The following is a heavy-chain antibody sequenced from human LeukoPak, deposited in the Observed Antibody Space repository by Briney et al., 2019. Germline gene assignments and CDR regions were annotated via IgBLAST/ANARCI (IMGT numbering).Heavy chain of an antibody. CDR3: ARLSDYVWGSYPNWFDP. CDR1: GFTVSSNY. D-gene: IGHD3-16*01. V-gene: IGHV3-53*01. Sequence: GGSLRLSCAASGFTVSSNYMSWVRQAPGKGLEWVSVIYSGGSTYYADSVKGRFTISRDNSKNTLYLQMNSLRAEDTAVYYCARLSDYVWGSYPNWFDPWGQGTLVTVS. J-gene: IGHJ5*02. CDR2: IYSGGST.